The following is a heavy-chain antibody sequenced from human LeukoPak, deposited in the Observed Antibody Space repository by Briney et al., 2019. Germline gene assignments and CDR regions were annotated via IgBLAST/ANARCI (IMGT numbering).Heavy chain of an antibody. V-gene: IGHV3-23*01. CDR2: IGGSGADT. Sequence: GGSLRLSCAASGFTFTKCAMSWVRQAPGKGLEWVSAIGGSGADTHYTNSVQGRFTISRDNSKNTLYLQMNSLRAEDTAIYYCAKDNMDVGGRIIIYWGQGALVTVSS. CDR3: AKDNMDVGGRIIIY. D-gene: IGHD3-10*01. J-gene: IGHJ4*02. CDR1: GFTFTKCA.